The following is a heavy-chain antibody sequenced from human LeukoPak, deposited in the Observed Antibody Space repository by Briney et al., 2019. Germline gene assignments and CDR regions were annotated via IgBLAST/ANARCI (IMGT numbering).Heavy chain of an antibody. CDR1: GYSISSGYS. Sequence: SDTLSLTCTVSGYSISSGYSWGWIRPPPGKGLKWIGSISHSGSTYYNPFLKRRVTIPVETSKNQFPLKLRSVTAADTAVYYCARAPLGGGNSGSYYYNYYYMDVWGKGATVTVSS. V-gene: IGHV4-38-2*02. J-gene: IGHJ6*03. CDR2: ISHSGST. D-gene: IGHD4-23*01. CDR3: ARAPLGGGNSGSYYYNYYYMDV.